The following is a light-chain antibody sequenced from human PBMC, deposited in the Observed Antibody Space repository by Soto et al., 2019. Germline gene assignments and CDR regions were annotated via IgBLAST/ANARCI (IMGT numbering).Light chain of an antibody. CDR2: EVS. V-gene: IGLV2-14*01. J-gene: IGLJ1*01. Sequence: QSALTQPASVSGAPGQSITISCTGTSSDVGGYNYVSWYQQHPGKAPKLMIYEVSNRPSGVSNRFSGSKSGNTASLTLSGLQAEDEADYYCSSYTSSSSDYVFGTGTKLTVL. CDR3: SSYTSSSSDYV. CDR1: SSDVGGYNY.